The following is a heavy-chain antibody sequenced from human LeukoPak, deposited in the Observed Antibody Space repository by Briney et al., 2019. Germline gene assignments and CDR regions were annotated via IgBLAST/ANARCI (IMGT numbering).Heavy chain of an antibody. D-gene: IGHD3-3*01. CDR3: ARDGFYHHFVHVFWSGNYYYYMDV. CDR1: GGSISSSSYY. V-gene: IGHV4-39*07. J-gene: IGHJ6*03. CDR2: IYCSGST. Sequence: SETLSLTCTVSGGSISSSSYYWVGIGQPPGKGLEWIGSIYCSGSTYYNPALNSLITISVDTSKNQYSRKLSSVTAADTAVYYCARDGFYHHFVHVFWSGNYYYYMDVWGKGTTVTVSS.